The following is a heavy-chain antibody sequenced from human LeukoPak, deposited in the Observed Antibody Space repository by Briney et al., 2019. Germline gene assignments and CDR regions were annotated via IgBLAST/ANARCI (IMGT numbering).Heavy chain of an antibody. CDR2: IWYDGNKK. V-gene: IGHV3-33*08. Sequence: GGSPRLSCAASGFTVSSNYMSWVRQAPGKGLEWVAVIWYDGNKKYYADSVKGRFTISRDNFKNTLDLQVNGLRAEDTALYYCARDRGILVTGNLDSWGQGTLVTVSS. CDR3: ARDRGILVTGNLDS. J-gene: IGHJ4*02. D-gene: IGHD6-19*01. CDR1: GFTVSSNY.